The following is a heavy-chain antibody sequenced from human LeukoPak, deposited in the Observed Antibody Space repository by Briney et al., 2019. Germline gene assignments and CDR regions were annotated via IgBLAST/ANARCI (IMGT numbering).Heavy chain of an antibody. CDR1: GGSISSSSYY. D-gene: IGHD6-13*01. V-gene: IGHV4-39*07. J-gene: IGHJ4*02. CDR2: INHSGST. Sequence: SETLSLTCTVSGGSISSSSYYWGWIRQPPGKGLEWIGEINHSGSTNYNPSLKSRVTISVDTSKNQFSLKLSSVTAADTAVYYCARGLEGSSSIDYWGQGTLVTVSS. CDR3: ARGLEGSSSIDY.